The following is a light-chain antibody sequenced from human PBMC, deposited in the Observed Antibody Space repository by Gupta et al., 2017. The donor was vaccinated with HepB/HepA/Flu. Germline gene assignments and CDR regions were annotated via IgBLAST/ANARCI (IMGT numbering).Light chain of an antibody. CDR3: QHYGTSLWT. CDR2: GTS. V-gene: IGKV3-20*01. Sequence: EVGFTQSPGTLSLSPGERATLSCRARQSVTSSYLAWYQQKPGQAPRIRIYGTSSRATGIPDRLSGSGSGTDFTLTISRLDPEDFAVYYCQHYGTSLWTFGQGTKVEIK. J-gene: IGKJ1*01. CDR1: QSVTSSY.